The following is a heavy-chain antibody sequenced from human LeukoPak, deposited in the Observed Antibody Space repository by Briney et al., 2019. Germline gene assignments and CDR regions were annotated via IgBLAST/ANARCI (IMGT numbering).Heavy chain of an antibody. CDR3: AKLPHLSIGDYYYYYGMDV. CDR1: GGSISSSNW. J-gene: IGHJ6*02. CDR2: IYHSGST. Sequence: SGTLSLTCAVSGGSISSSNWWSWVRQPPGKGLEWLGEIYHSGSTSYNPSLKSRVSISVDKSKNQFSLKLSSVTAADTAVYYCAKLPHLSIGDYYYYYGMDVWGQGTTVTVSS. V-gene: IGHV4-4*02. D-gene: IGHD3-3*02.